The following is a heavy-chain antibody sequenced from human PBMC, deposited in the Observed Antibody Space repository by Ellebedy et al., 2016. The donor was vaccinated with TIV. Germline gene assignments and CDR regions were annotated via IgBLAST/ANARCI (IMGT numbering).Heavy chain of an antibody. Sequence: AASVKVSCKASGYTFTSYYMHWVRQAPGQGLEWMGIINPSGGSTSYAQRFQGRLTFTRDTSASTAYMELSSLNSEDTAVYFCAREGREEDKPMAYLDNWGQGTLVTVSS. V-gene: IGHV1-46*01. D-gene: IGHD5-18*01. J-gene: IGHJ4*02. CDR1: GYTFTSYY. CDR2: INPSGGST. CDR3: AREGREEDKPMAYLDN.